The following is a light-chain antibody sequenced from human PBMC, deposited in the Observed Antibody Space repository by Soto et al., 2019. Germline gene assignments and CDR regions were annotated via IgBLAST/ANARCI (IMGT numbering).Light chain of an antibody. CDR1: QTVSSNY. J-gene: IGKJ2*01. V-gene: IGKV3-20*01. CDR2: GAD. Sequence: NVLTQSPGTLSLSPGERATLYCRATQTVSSNYLAWYQQKAAQPPRLLIYGADTRATGIPDRFSGSASGADFTRTISRLEPEDFAVYYCHLCGNGRDTFGQGTKVE. CDR3: HLCGNGRDT.